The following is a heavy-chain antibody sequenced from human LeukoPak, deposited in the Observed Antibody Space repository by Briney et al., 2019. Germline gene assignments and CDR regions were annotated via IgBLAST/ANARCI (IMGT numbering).Heavy chain of an antibody. J-gene: IGHJ4*02. V-gene: IGHV1-8*03. D-gene: IGHD6-19*01. CDR2: MNPNRGNT. CDR1: GYTFTSYD. Sequence: GASVKVSCKASGYTFTSYDINWVRQATGQGLEWMGWMNPNRGNTGYAQKFQGRVTITRNTSISTAYMELSSLRSEDTAVYYCASPPGGWYVSHFDYWGQGTLVTVSS. CDR3: ASPPGGWYVSHFDY.